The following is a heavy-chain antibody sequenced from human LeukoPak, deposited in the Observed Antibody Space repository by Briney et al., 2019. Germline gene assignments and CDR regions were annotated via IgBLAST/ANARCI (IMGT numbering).Heavy chain of an antibody. Sequence: SETLSLTCTVAGGSMSSYYWSWIRQPAGKGLEWIGRIYTSGSTNYNPSLKSRVTMSVDTSKNQFSLKLSSVTAADTAVYYCARDGGYYDSSGYFRSGWFDPWGQGTLVTVSS. CDR2: IYTSGST. D-gene: IGHD3-22*01. CDR1: GGSMSSYY. CDR3: ARDGGYYDSSGYFRSGWFDP. V-gene: IGHV4-4*07. J-gene: IGHJ5*02.